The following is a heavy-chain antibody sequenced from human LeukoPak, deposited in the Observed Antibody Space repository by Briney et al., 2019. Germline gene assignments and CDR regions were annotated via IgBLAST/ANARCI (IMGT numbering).Heavy chain of an antibody. V-gene: IGHV1-2*02. CDR2: INPDSGGT. CDR1: GYTFTVYY. J-gene: IGHJ4*02. CDR3: ARGMERVADY. D-gene: IGHD1-1*01. Sequence: ASVTVSCKASGYTFTVYYMHWARQAPGQGLEWMGWINPDSGGTNFAQKFQGRVTMTRDTSISTAYMDLSRLRSDDTAVYYCARGMERVADYWGQGTLVTVSS.